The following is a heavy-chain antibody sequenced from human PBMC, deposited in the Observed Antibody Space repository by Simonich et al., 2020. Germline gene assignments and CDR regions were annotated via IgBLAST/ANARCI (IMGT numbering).Heavy chain of an antibody. CDR3: ARSTTGTTAFDI. D-gene: IGHD1-1*01. V-gene: IGHV1-18*01. Sequence: QVQLVQSGAEVKKPGASVQVSCKASGYTFTSYGISWVRKAPGQGREWMGWISAYNGNTNYAQKLQGRVTMTTDTPTSTAYMELRSLRSDDTAVYYCARSTTGTTAFDIWGQGTMVTVSS. J-gene: IGHJ3*02. CDR1: GYTFTSYG. CDR2: ISAYNGNT.